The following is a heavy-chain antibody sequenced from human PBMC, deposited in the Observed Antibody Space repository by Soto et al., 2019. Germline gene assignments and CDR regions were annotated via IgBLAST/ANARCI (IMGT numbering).Heavy chain of an antibody. CDR3: ASYRCLDDAFDI. CDR2: IWYDGSNK. J-gene: IGHJ3*02. Sequence: QVQLVESGGGVVQPGRSLRLSCAASGFTFSSYGMHWVRQAPGKGLEWVAVIWYDGSNKYYADSVKGRFTISRDNCKNTLYMQMNSLRAEDTAVYYCASYRCLDDAFDIWGQGTMVTVSS. D-gene: IGHD1-1*01. CDR1: GFTFSSYG. V-gene: IGHV3-33*01.